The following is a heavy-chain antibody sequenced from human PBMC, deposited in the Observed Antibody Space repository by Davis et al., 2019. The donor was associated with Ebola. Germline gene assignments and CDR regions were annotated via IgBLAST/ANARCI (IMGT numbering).Heavy chain of an antibody. D-gene: IGHD3-22*01. CDR1: VGTFSSSA. CDR2: IIPIFGTA. Sequence: SVKVSCKASVGTFSSSAISWVRQAPGQGLEWMGGIIPIFGTANYAQKFQGWVTMTRDTSISTAYMELSRLRSDDTAVYYCARDAHYYDSSGHFDYWGQGTLVTVSS. CDR3: ARDAHYYDSSGHFDY. J-gene: IGHJ4*02. V-gene: IGHV1-69*05.